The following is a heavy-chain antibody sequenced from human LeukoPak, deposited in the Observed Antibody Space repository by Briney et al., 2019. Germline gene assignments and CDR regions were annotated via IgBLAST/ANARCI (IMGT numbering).Heavy chain of an antibody. V-gene: IGHV4-39*01. D-gene: IGHD3-16*02. CDR2: IYYSGNT. Sequence: SETLFLTCTVSGGSISSSSYYWGLIRQPPGKGLEWIGSIYYSGNTYYNPSLKSRVTISVDTSKNLFSLKLSSVTAADTAVYYCARQYYDYVWGSYRDLYYFDYWGQGTLVTVSS. CDR3: ARQYYDYVWGSYRDLYYFDY. J-gene: IGHJ4*02. CDR1: GGSISSSSYY.